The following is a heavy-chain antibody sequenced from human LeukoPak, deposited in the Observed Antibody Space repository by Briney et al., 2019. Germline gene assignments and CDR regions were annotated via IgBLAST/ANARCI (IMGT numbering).Heavy chain of an antibody. V-gene: IGHV1-18*01. D-gene: IGHD3-3*01. CDR1: GYTFTSYG. Sequence: ASVKVSCKASGYTFTSYGISWVRQAPGQGLEWMGWISAYNGNTNYAQKLQGRVTMTTDTSTSTAYMELRSLRSDDTAVYYCARVWSPYYDFWSGSNYYYMDVWGKGTTVTVSS. J-gene: IGHJ6*03. CDR2: ISAYNGNT. CDR3: ARVWSPYYDFWSGSNYYYMDV.